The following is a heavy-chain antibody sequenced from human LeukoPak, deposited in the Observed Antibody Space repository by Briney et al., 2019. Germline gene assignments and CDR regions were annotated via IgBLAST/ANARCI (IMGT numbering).Heavy chain of an antibody. D-gene: IGHD3-10*01. J-gene: IGHJ5*02. CDR2: IYHGGTT. CDR1: GGSISSGGYS. V-gene: IGHV4-30-2*01. Sequence: SETLSLTCAVSGGSISSGGYSWSWIRHPAGNCLGWSGYIYHGGTTYYHPSLKRPLTISVGRSNNQFCLKLSSVTAADTAVYYCATFPPSGNWFDHWGQGTLVTVSS. CDR3: ATFPPSGNWFDH.